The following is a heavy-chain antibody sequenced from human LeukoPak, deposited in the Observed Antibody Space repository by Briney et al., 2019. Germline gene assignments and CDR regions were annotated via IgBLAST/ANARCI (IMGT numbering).Heavy chain of an antibody. J-gene: IGHJ4*02. CDR3: ARKIAISGYYYFDY. CDR2: VYPGDSDT. Sequence: GESLKISCRLYGDSFTRHWIGWVRQMPGKGLEWMGVVYPGDSDTNYSPSFQGQVTISADKSISTAYLQWTSLKASDTAMYYCARKIAISGYYYFDYWGQGTLVTVSS. D-gene: IGHD3-22*01. V-gene: IGHV5-51*01. CDR1: GDSFTRHW.